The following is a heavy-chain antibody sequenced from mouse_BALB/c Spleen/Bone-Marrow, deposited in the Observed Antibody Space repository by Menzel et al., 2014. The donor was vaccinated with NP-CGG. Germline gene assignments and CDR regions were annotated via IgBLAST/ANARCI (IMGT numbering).Heavy chain of an antibody. CDR2: IYPGSGNT. V-gene: IGHV1-84*02. CDR3: ARPPYYYGSRPYWYFDV. D-gene: IGHD1-1*01. Sequence: VQLQQSGPELVKPGASVKISCKASGYTFTDYCMNWVKQKPGQGLEWIGWIYPGSGNTQYNEKFKGKATLTVDTSSNTAYMQLSSLASEGTAVYFCARPPYYYGSRPYWYFDVWGAGTTVTVSS. CDR1: GYTFTDYC. J-gene: IGHJ1*01.